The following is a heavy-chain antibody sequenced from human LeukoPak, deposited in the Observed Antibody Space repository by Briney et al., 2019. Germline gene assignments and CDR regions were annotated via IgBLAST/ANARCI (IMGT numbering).Heavy chain of an antibody. J-gene: IGHJ5*02. CDR2: ISSNGGST. V-gene: IGHV3-64*01. D-gene: IGHD6-19*01. Sequence: GGSLRLSCAASGFTFSSYAMHWVRQAPGKGLEYVSAISSNGGSTYYANSVKGRFTISRDNSKNTLYLQMGSLRAEDMAVYYCARDGSSGCFDPWGQGTLVTVSS. CDR3: ARDGSSGCFDP. CDR1: GFTFSSYA.